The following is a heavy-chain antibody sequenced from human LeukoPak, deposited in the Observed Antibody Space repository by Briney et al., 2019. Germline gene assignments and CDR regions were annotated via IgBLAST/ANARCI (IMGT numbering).Heavy chain of an antibody. Sequence: ASVKVSCKASGYTFTSYGISWVRQAPGQGLEWMGWISAYNGNTNYAQKLQGSVTMTTDTSTSTAYMELRSLRSDDTAVYYCARDVVVPAAILQGGSNWFDPWGQGTLVTVSS. J-gene: IGHJ5*02. V-gene: IGHV1-18*01. CDR3: ARDVVVPAAILQGGSNWFDP. CDR1: GYTFTSYG. CDR2: ISAYNGNT. D-gene: IGHD2-2*02.